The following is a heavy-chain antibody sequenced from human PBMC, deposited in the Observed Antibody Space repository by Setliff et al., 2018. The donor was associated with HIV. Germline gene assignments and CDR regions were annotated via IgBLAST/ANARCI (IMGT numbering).Heavy chain of an antibody. CDR1: GLTFSSHW. J-gene: IGHJ4*02. CDR3: ARGGFGTGLDY. V-gene: IGHV3-74*01. CDR2: IDNDASHT. D-gene: IGHD6-13*01. Sequence: PGGSLRLSCAASGLTFSSHWMHWVRQAPGKGLVWVSYIDNDASHTFHADSVKCRFTISRDNAKNTVYLQMNSLRTEDTAVYYCARGGFGTGLDYWGLGALVTVSS.